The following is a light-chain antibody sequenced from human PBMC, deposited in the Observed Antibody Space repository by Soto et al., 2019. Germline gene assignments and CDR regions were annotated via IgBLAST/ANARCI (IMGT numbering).Light chain of an antibody. J-gene: IGKJ1*01. Sequence: EIVLTQSPATLSLSPGERATLSCRASRSVSSYLAWYQQKPGQAPRLLIYDASNRATGIPARFSGSGSGTDFTLTISSLEPEDFAVYYCQQRSNWRTFGQGTKVDIK. CDR2: DAS. V-gene: IGKV3-11*01. CDR1: RSVSSY. CDR3: QQRSNWRT.